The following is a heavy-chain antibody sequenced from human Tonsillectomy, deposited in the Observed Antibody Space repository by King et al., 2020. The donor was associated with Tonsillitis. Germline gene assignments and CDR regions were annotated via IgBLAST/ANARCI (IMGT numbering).Heavy chain of an antibody. J-gene: IGHJ6*02. V-gene: IGHV4-34*11. CDR3: ARTLRYYYGMDV. CDR2: IYYSGST. Sequence: VQLQQWGAGLLKPSEPLSLPCAVYGGSFSGYYWNLIRQPPGKGLEWIGYIYYSGSTNYNPSLKSRVTISVDTSKNQFSLKLSSVTAADTAVYYCARTLRYYYGMDVWGQGTTVTVSS. CDR1: GGSFSGYY.